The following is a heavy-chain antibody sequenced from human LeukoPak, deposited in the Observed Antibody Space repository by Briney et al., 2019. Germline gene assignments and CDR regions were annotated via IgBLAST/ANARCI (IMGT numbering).Heavy chain of an antibody. D-gene: IGHD5-12*01. Sequence: GGSLRLSCAASGFTFSSYAMSWVRQAPGEGLEWVSAISGSGGSTYYADSVKGRFTISRDNSKNTLYLQMNSLRAEDTAVYYCARVGSGYDTFDYWGQGTLVTVSS. CDR3: ARVGSGYDTFDY. J-gene: IGHJ4*02. V-gene: IGHV3-23*01. CDR1: GFTFSSYA. CDR2: ISGSGGST.